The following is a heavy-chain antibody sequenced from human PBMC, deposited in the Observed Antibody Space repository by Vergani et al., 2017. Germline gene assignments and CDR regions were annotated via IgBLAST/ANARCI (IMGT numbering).Heavy chain of an antibody. CDR2: FDPEDGET. CDR1: GYTLTELS. CDR3: ATASCYDFGSGPYNWFDP. D-gene: IGHD3-3*01. V-gene: IGHV1-24*01. J-gene: IGHJ5*02. Sequence: QVQVVQSGAEVKKSGASVKVSCKVSGYTLTELSMHWVRQAPGKGLEWMGGFDPEDGETIYAQKFQGRVTMTEDTSTDTAYMELSSLRSEDTAVYYCATASCYDFGSGPYNWFDPWGQGTLVTVSS.